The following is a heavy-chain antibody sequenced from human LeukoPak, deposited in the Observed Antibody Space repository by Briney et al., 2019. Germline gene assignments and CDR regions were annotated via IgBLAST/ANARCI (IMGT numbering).Heavy chain of an antibody. J-gene: IGHJ4*02. V-gene: IGHV3-20*04. CDR3: ARDRSTVAATSFDY. D-gene: IGHD6-19*01. Sequence: GRSLRLSCAAAGLTFDNYGMSSVRQAPGNWLEWGSGINLNGASTSYVDSVKGRFTISRDNAKNSLYLQMNSLRAQDTAMYYCARDRSTVAATSFDYWGQGTLVTVSS. CDR1: GLTFDNYG. CDR2: INLNGAST.